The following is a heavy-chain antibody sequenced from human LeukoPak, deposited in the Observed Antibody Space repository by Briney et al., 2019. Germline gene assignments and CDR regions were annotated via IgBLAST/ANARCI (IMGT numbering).Heavy chain of an antibody. CDR3: AKDITIFGVVTVGPDY. V-gene: IGHV3-30*18. D-gene: IGHD3-3*01. CDR1: GFTFRSYG. Sequence: GRSLRLSCAASGFTFRSYGMHWVRQAPGKGLEWGSVISYDGSNKYYADSVKGRFTISRDNSKNTLYLQMNRLRAEETAVYYCAKDITIFGVVTVGPDYWGQGTLVTVSS. CDR2: ISYDGSNK. J-gene: IGHJ4*02.